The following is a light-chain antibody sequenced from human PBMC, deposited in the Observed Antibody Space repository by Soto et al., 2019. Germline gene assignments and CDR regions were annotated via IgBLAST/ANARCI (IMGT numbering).Light chain of an antibody. CDR2: AAS. Sequence: VMTQSPATLSVSPGDKVSLSRRANQTISNTLAWYQQKPGQAPRLLIYAASTRATGVSARFSGSGSGTEFTLTISSLPSEDFTIYYCQYYNNWLATFGGGTKVDIK. CDR3: QYYNNWLAT. V-gene: IGKV3-15*01. J-gene: IGKJ4*01. CDR1: QTISNT.